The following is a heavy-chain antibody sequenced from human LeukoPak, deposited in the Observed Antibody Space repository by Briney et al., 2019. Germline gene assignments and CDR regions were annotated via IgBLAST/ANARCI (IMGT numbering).Heavy chain of an antibody. CDR2: IRSKANSYAT. CDR3: TRLHGCSGGSCYSYYYYYMDV. V-gene: IGHV3-73*01. D-gene: IGHD2-15*01. J-gene: IGHJ6*03. Sequence: GGSLKLSCAASGFTFSGSAMHWVRQASGKGLEWVGRIRSKANSYATAYAASVKGRFTISRDDSKNTAYLQMNSLKTEDTAVYYCTRLHGCSGGSCYSYYYYYMDVWAKGPRSPSP. CDR1: GFTFSGSA.